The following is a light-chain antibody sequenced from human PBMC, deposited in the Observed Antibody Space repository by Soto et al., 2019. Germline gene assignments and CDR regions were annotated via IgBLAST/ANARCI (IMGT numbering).Light chain of an antibody. J-gene: IGKJ4*01. Sequence: EIVLTQSPASLSLSPGERATLSCRASQSVSTYLAWYQQKLGQAPRLLIYDASNRATGIPARFSGSGSGTDFTLTISSLEPEDFAVYYCQPFSSYPLTFGGGTKVDSK. CDR3: QPFSSYPLT. CDR2: DAS. CDR1: QSVSTY. V-gene: IGKV3-11*01.